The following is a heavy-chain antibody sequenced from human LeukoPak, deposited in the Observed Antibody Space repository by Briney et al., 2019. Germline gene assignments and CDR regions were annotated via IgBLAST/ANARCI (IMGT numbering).Heavy chain of an antibody. Sequence: PSETLSLTCTVSGGSISSYYWSWIRQPPGKGLEWIGYIFYRDNTNYNPSLNSRVTISVDTSKNQFSLKLSSVTTADTAVYYCARALPWGTIDAFNIWGQGTMVTVSS. V-gene: IGHV4-59*01. D-gene: IGHD3-16*01. CDR1: GGSISSYY. J-gene: IGHJ3*02. CDR3: ARALPWGTIDAFNI. CDR2: IFYRDNT.